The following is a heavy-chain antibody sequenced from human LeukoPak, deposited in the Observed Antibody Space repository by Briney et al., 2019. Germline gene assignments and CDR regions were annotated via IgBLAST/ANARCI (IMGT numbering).Heavy chain of an antibody. CDR1: GFTFSSYG. CDR3: AKAPWGLYDSSGYYYFH. D-gene: IGHD3-22*01. J-gene: IGHJ4*02. V-gene: IGHV3-30*18. Sequence: GSLRLSCAASGFTFSSYGMHWVRQAPGKGLEWVAVISYDGSNKYYADSVKGRFTISRDNSKNTLYLQMYSLRAEDTAVYYCAKAPWGLYDSSGYYYFHWGQGTLVTVSS. CDR2: ISYDGSNK.